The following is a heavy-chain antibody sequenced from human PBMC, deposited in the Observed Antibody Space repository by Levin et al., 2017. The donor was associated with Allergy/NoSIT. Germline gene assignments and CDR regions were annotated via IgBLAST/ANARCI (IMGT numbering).Heavy chain of an antibody. CDR1: GFTFTTSA. Sequence: GASVKVSCKASGFTFTTSAVQWVRQARGQRLEWIGWIFVGSGNTDYAQGFQERVTITRDMSTSTVYMELTSLGSEDTAVCYCAAGDSGDWYYKPGRGNYWGQGTLVTVSS. CDR3: AAGDSGDWYYKPGRGNY. V-gene: IGHV1-58*01. D-gene: IGHD6-13*01. J-gene: IGHJ4*02. CDR2: IFVGSGNT.